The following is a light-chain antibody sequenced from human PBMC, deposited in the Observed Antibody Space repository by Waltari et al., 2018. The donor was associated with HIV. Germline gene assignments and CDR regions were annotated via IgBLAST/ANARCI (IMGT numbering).Light chain of an antibody. CDR2: EVN. Sequence: QSALTQPPSASGSPGQSVTISCTGTSTDIGSYNYVSWYQQHPGKAPKLIIYEVNKLPAGVPDRFSGSKSGDTASLTVSVLQAEDEADYYCSSYAGSNIVLFGGGTKLTVL. CDR3: SSYAGSNIVL. V-gene: IGLV2-8*01. CDR1: STDIGSYNY. J-gene: IGLJ2*01.